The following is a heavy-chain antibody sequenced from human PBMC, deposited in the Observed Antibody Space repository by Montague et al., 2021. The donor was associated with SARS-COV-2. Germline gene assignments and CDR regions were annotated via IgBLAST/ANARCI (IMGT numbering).Heavy chain of an antibody. Sequence: SETLSLTCSVSGGSTSNYYWTWIRQSPGKGLQWIGYIFYTGSKKFNPSLKTRVSMSLDASKNHFSPRLSAVTAADTARYYCARAQNICFIADCVNYFDLWGLGALVTVSS. CDR2: IFYTGSK. CDR3: ARAQNICFIADCVNYFDL. J-gene: IGHJ4*02. CDR1: GGSTSNYY. D-gene: IGHD2-21*01. V-gene: IGHV4-59*01.